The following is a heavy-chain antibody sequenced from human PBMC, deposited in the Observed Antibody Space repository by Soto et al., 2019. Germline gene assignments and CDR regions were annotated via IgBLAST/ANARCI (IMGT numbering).Heavy chain of an antibody. J-gene: IGHJ6*02. CDR3: ARDKVLRYFDWLPRYYYYYGMDV. CDR1: GFTFSSYS. V-gene: IGHV3-48*02. D-gene: IGHD3-9*01. CDR2: ISSSSSTI. Sequence: PGGSLRLSCAASGFTFSSYSMNWVRQAPGKGLEWVSYISSSSSTIYYADSVKGRFTISRDNAKNSLYLQMNSLRDEDTAVYYCARDKVLRYFDWLPRYYYYYGMDVWGQGTTVTVSS.